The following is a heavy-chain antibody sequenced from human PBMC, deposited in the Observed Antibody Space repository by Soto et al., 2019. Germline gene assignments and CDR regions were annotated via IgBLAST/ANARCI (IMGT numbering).Heavy chain of an antibody. Sequence: SETLSLTCTVSGGSVSSGRYYWSWIRQSPGKGLECIGCIYYSGRSNYNRSLKSRVTISVDTSKNQFSLKLSSVTAADTAVYYCATDGSGYHYDSSGGFDYRGLGT. CDR3: ATDGSGYHYDSSGGFDY. V-gene: IGHV4-61*01. CDR1: GGSVSSGRYY. D-gene: IGHD3-22*01. J-gene: IGHJ4*02. CDR2: IYYSGRS.